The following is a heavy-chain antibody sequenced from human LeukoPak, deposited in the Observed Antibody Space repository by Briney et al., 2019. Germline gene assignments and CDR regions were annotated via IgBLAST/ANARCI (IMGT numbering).Heavy chain of an antibody. Sequence: GGSLRLSCAVSGFTVSSNYMSWVRQAPGKGLEWVSSISSSSSYIYYADSVKGRFTISRDNSKNTLYLQMNSLRAEDTAVYYCARDRYSSSDYWGQGTLVTVSS. D-gene: IGHD6-6*01. V-gene: IGHV3-21*01. CDR2: ISSSSSYI. CDR3: ARDRYSSSDY. J-gene: IGHJ4*02. CDR1: GFTVSSNY.